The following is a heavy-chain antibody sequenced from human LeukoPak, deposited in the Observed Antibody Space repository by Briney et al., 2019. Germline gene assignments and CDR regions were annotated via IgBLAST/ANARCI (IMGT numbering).Heavy chain of an antibody. Sequence: PSETLSLTCAVYGGSFSGYYWSWIRQPPGKGLEWIGEINHSGSTNYNPSLKSRVTISVDTSKNQFSLKLSSVTAADTAVYYCARHRLRQPNIDYWGQGTLVTVSS. D-gene: IGHD5-12*01. J-gene: IGHJ4*02. V-gene: IGHV4-34*01. CDR3: ARHRLRQPNIDY. CDR2: INHSGST. CDR1: GGSFSGYY.